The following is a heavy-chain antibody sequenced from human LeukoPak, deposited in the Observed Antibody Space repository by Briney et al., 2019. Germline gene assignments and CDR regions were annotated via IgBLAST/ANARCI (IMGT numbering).Heavy chain of an antibody. CDR3: ATTGSADAFDI. J-gene: IGHJ3*02. V-gene: IGHV3-9*01. Sequence: PGGSLRLSCAASGFTFDDYAMHWVRQAPGKGLEWVSGISWNSGSIGYADSVKGRFTISRDNAKNSLYLQMNSLRADDTAVYYCATTGSADAFDIWGQGTMVTVSS. D-gene: IGHD4-11*01. CDR2: ISWNSGSI. CDR1: GFTFDDYA.